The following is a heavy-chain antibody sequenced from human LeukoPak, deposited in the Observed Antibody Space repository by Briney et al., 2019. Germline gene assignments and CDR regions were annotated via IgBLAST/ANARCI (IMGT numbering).Heavy chain of an antibody. V-gene: IGHV3-23*01. Sequence: GGSLRLSCAASGFTFSSYAMSWVRQAPGKGLEWVSGISGGGGSTYYADSVKGRFTISRDNSKNTLYLQMNSLRAEDTAVYYCANGGLYAHYFDYWGQGTLVTVSS. CDR2: ISGGGGST. CDR3: ANGGLYAHYFDY. J-gene: IGHJ4*02. CDR1: GFTFSSYA. D-gene: IGHD2-2*02.